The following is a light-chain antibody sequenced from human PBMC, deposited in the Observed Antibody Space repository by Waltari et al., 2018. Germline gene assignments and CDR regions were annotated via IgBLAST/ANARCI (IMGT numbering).Light chain of an antibody. Sequence: QSALTQPASVSGSPGQSITISCSGSSGDVGMFNLVSWYQQHPGKAPQLIIYHVDDRPSGVFERFSAAQSGHTASLTISGLQPEDEADYYCCSYAGNKWLFGGGTKVTVL. V-gene: IGLV2-23*02. CDR2: HVD. CDR3: CSYAGNKWL. CDR1: SGDVGMFNL. J-gene: IGLJ3*02.